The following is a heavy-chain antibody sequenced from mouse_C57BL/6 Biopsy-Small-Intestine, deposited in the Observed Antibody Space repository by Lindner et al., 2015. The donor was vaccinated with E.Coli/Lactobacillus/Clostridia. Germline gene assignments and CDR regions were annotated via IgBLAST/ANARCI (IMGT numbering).Heavy chain of an antibody. Sequence: VQLQESGAELVRPGASVKLSCTASGFNIKDYYMHWVKQRPEQGLEWIGRIDPEDGDTDYAPKFQGKATMTADTSSNTAYLQLSSLTSEDTAVYYCTTGYLSYYTMDYWGQGTSVTVSS. CDR2: IDPEDGDT. V-gene: IGHV14-1*01. D-gene: IGHD5-5*01. J-gene: IGHJ4*01. CDR1: GFNIKDYY. CDR3: TTGYLSYYTMDY.